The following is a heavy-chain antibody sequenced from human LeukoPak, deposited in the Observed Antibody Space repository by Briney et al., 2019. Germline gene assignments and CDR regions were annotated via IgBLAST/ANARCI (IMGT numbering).Heavy chain of an antibody. Sequence: GGSLRLSCAASGISVSSNYMSWVRQAPGKGLQWVSVIYVDGSTYYADPVKGRITISRDNSRNTLYLQMNSLRAEDTAVYYCARDAGLVTKDYMDVWGKGTTVTISS. J-gene: IGHJ6*03. CDR3: ARDAGLVTKDYMDV. D-gene: IGHD3/OR15-3a*01. CDR1: GISVSSNY. CDR2: IYVDGST. V-gene: IGHV3-66*01.